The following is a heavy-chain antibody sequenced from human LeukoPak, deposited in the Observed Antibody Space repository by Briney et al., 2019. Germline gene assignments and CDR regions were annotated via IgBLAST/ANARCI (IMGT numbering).Heavy chain of an antibody. V-gene: IGHV5-51*01. CDR1: GYTFSSYW. D-gene: IGHD2-8*01. Sequence: GESLKISFKGSGYTFSSYWIGWVRPMPGKGLEWMGIIYPDDSDTRYSPSFQGQVTISADKSISTAYLQWSSLKASDTAMYYCARLAYCSNDVCYSNDYFSLDVWGKGTMVTVSS. J-gene: IGHJ6*03. CDR3: ARLAYCSNDVCYSNDYFSLDV. CDR2: IYPDDSDT.